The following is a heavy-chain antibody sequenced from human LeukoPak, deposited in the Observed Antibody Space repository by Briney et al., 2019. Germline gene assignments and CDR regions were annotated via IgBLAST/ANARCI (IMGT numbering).Heavy chain of an antibody. V-gene: IGHV5-51*01. CDR2: IYPGDSDT. Sequence: PGESLQISCKGSGYSFTSYWIGWVRQMPEKGLEWMGIIYPGDSDTRYSPSFQGQVTISADKSISTAYLQWSSLKASDTAMYYCARPESAGVPAAINYWGQGTLDTVSS. D-gene: IGHD2-2*01. CDR3: ARPESAGVPAAINY. CDR1: GYSFTSYW. J-gene: IGHJ4*02.